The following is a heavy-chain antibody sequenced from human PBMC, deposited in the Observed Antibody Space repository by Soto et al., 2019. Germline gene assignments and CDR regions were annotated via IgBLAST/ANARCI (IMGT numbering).Heavy chain of an antibody. CDR3: ARGPSYYYDSSGYYPPDY. Sequence: ASVKVSCKASGYTFTGYYMHWVRQAPGQGLEWMGWINPNSGGTNYAQKFQGRVTMTRDTSISTAYMELSRLRSDDTAVYYCARGPSYYYDSSGYYPPDYWGQGTLVTVSS. CDR2: INPNSGGT. CDR1: GYTFTGYY. J-gene: IGHJ4*02. V-gene: IGHV1-2*02. D-gene: IGHD3-22*01.